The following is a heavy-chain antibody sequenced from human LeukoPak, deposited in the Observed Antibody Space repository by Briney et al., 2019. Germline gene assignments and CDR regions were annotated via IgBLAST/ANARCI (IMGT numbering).Heavy chain of an antibody. D-gene: IGHD3-22*01. CDR3: ARDYYDSSGYQALDAFDI. CDR2: IYYSGST. CDR1: GGSISSAGYY. V-gene: IGHV4-31*03. Sequence: SETLSLTCTVSGGSISSAGYYWSWLRQHPGKGLEWIGYIYYSGSTYYNPSLKSRVTISVDTSKNQFSLKLSSVTAADTAVYYCARDYYDSSGYQALDAFDIWGQGTMVTVSS. J-gene: IGHJ3*02.